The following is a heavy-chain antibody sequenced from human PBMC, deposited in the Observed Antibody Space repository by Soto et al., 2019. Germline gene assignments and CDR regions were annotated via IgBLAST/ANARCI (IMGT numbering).Heavy chain of an antibody. CDR1: GGTFGIYS. CDR3: AREAIFGVVPGLVRYYGMDV. J-gene: IGHJ6*02. V-gene: IGHV1-8*02. Sequence: ASVKVSCKASGGTFGIYSFIWVRQAPGQGLEWMGRMNPFSAVPNYAQKFQGRVTMTRNTSISTAYMELSSLRSEDTAVYYCAREAIFGVVPGLVRYYGMDVWGQGTTVTVSS. D-gene: IGHD3-3*01. CDR2: MNPFSAVP.